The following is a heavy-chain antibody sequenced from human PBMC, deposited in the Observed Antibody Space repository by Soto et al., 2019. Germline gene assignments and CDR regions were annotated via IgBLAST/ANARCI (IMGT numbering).Heavy chain of an antibody. D-gene: IGHD6-13*01. CDR3: ARDTLIAAAGPIDY. CDR2: INPNSGGT. Sequence: ASVKVSCKASGYTFTGYYMHWVRQAPGQGLDWMGWINPNSGGTNYAQKFQGRVTMTRDTSISTAYMELSRLRSDDTAVYYCARDTLIAAAGPIDYWGQGTPVTVPS. V-gene: IGHV1-2*02. CDR1: GYTFTGYY. J-gene: IGHJ4*02.